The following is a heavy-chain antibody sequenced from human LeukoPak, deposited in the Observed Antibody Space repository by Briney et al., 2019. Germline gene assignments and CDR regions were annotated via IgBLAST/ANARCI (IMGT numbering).Heavy chain of an antibody. CDR1: GFTFSSYA. Sequence: PGGSLRLSCAASGFTFSSYAMHWVRQAPGKGLEGVAVISYDGSNKYYADSVKGRFTISRDNSKNTLYLQMNSLRAEDTAVYYCARERNGHPFDYWGQGTLVTVSS. CDR2: ISYDGSNK. V-gene: IGHV3-30*04. J-gene: IGHJ4*02. CDR3: ARERNGHPFDY. D-gene: IGHD1-1*01.